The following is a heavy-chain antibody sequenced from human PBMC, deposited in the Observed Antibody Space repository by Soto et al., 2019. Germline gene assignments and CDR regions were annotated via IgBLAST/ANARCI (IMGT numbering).Heavy chain of an antibody. CDR2: ISGSPSST. D-gene: IGHD3-22*01. V-gene: IGHV3-23*01. J-gene: IGHJ4*02. CDR3: AKGCYERSGDLYDLGH. Sequence: VEFLSLADGACGFTFSTYAMSWVRQTPGKGLEWVSSISGSPSSTYYADSVKGRFTISRDNSKKTLFLQMSSLRAEDTDVYYCAKGCYERSGDLYDLGHWGPGT. CDR1: GFTFSTYA.